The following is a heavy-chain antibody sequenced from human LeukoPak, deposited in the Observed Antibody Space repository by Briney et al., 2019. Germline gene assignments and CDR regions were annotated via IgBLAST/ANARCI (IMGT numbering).Heavy chain of an antibody. D-gene: IGHD3-10*01. J-gene: IGHJ6*02. Sequence: GESLKISCKDSGHSFTSYWISGVRQMPGKGLEWMGRIDPSDSYTNYSPSFQGHVTISVDKSISTAYLQWTSLRSSDSAMYYCARRGYYYYGMDVWGQGTTVTVSS. V-gene: IGHV5-10-1*01. CDR2: IDPSDSYT. CDR1: GHSFTSYW. CDR3: ARRGYYYYGMDV.